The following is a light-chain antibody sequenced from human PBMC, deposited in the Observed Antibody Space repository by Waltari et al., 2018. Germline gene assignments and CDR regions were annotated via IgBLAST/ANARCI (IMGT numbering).Light chain of an antibody. CDR3: QQYDSWPQT. CDR1: KSVDYK. V-gene: IGKV3-15*01. CDR2: DIS. Sequence: EVVMTQSPATLSVSPGESATLFCRTSKSVDYKLAWYQHKPGQAPRLLIYDISTKIPGIPARFSGGGSGTLFTLTISSLQSEDFAVYYCQQYDSWPQTFGGGTKVEIK. J-gene: IGKJ4*01.